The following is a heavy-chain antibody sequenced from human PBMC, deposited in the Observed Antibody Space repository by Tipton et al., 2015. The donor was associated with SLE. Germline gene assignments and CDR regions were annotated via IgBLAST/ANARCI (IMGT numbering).Heavy chain of an antibody. CDR3: ARDEGDSGYAQLNY. Sequence: TLSLTCSVSGGSISTTDHYWGWIRQPPGKGLEWIGSVFYSGNTYYNESLQSRVTISVDTSKNQFSLKLSSVTAADTAVYYCARDEGDSGYAQLNYWGQGTLVTVSS. D-gene: IGHD5-12*01. V-gene: IGHV4-39*07. CDR2: VFYSGNT. J-gene: IGHJ4*02. CDR1: GGSISTTDHY.